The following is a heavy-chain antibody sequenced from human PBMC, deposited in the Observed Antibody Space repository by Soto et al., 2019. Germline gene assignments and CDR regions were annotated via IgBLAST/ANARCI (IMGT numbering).Heavy chain of an antibody. CDR3: ARGTTLAIFDYGMDV. Sequence: PVDSLRLSYIYSGFTFTNYSMHWFRQAPGKGLEWVAVISNDGSNYYYADSVRGRFTISRDNTKNTLFLQMSSLRGEDSGVYYCARGTTLAIFDYGMDVWGQGT. J-gene: IGHJ6*02. D-gene: IGHD3-3*01. CDR1: GFTFTNYS. CDR2: ISNDGSNY. V-gene: IGHV3-30-3*01.